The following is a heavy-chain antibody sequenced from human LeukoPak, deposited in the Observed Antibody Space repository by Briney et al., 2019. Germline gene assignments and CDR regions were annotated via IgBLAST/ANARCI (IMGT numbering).Heavy chain of an antibody. J-gene: IGHJ4*02. V-gene: IGHV4-38-2*01. CDR1: GYSISSGYY. D-gene: IGHD3-10*01. Sequence: SETLSLTCAVSGYSISSGYYWGWIRQPPGKGLEWIGSIYHSGSTYYNPSLKSRVTISVDTSKNQFSLKLSSVTAADTAVYYCASRAMVRGVIFDYWGQGTLVTVSS. CDR3: ASRAMVRGVIFDY. CDR2: IYHSGST.